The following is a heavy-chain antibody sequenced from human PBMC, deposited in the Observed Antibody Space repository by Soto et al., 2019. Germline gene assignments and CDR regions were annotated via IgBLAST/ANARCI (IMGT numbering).Heavy chain of an antibody. Sequence: GGSLRLSCAASGFTVSSNYMSWVRQAPGKGLEWVSVIYSGGSTYYADSVKGRFTISRDNSKNTLYLQMNGLRAEDTAVYYCARDRWRDRRSYYYYYGMDVWGQGTTVTVSS. CDR3: ARDRWRDRRSYYYYYGMDV. V-gene: IGHV3-53*01. J-gene: IGHJ6*02. D-gene: IGHD2-15*01. CDR2: IYSGGST. CDR1: GFTVSSNY.